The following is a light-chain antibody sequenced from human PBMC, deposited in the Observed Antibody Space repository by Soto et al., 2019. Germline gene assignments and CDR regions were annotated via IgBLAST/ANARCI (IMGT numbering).Light chain of an antibody. CDR1: QSVSSN. J-gene: IGKJ3*01. CDR3: QQCHDWPFT. CDR2: GAS. Sequence: ETVMTQSPATLSGSPGERVTLSCRASQSVSSNLAWYQQKPGQAPRLLIYGASTRATGVPARFSGSGSGTDFTLTFTSLQSEDFAVYYCQQCHDWPFTFGPGTKVDIK. V-gene: IGKV3-15*01.